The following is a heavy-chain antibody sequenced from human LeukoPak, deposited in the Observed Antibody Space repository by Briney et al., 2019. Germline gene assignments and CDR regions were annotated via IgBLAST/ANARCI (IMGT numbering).Heavy chain of an antibody. J-gene: IGHJ3*02. CDR1: GFPYSSYP. D-gene: IGHD6-13*01. CDR2: ITASGDST. V-gene: IGHV3-23*01. Sequence: GGSLRLSCAGSGFPYSSYPISWVRQPPGKGLEWVSAITASGDSTYSADSVKGRFTISRDNSKNTLYLQMNSLRAEDTAVYYCAKDTGYSSSWPDAFDIWGQGTMVTVSS. CDR3: AKDTGYSSSWPDAFDI.